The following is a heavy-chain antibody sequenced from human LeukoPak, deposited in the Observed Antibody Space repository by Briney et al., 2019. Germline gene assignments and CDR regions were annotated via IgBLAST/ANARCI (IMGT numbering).Heavy chain of an antibody. CDR2: INAGNGNT. D-gene: IGHD1-26*01. CDR3: ARDSERHPSGSYLGLDY. V-gene: IGHV1-3*01. J-gene: IGHJ4*02. CDR1: GYTFTSYA. Sequence: ASVKVSCKASGYTFTSYAMHWVRQASGQRLEWMGWINAGNGNTKYSQKFQGRVTITRDTSASTAYMELSSLRSEDTAVYYCARDSERHPSGSYLGLDYWGQGTLVTVSS.